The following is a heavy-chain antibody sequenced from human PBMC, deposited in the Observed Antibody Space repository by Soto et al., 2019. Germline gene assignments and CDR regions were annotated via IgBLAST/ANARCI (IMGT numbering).Heavy chain of an antibody. CDR2: INQNGDEK. CDR1: QFSFSSYW. V-gene: IGHV3-7*01. Sequence: SCEASQFSFSSYWMSWVRQAPGKGLEWVANINQNGDEKFYVDSVKGRFTISRDNAKNSLYLELKSLRDEDTAVYYCAREKWLQFYFYYGLDVWGQGAKVTVSS. CDR3: AREKWLQFYFYYGLDV. D-gene: IGHD4-4*01. J-gene: IGHJ6*02.